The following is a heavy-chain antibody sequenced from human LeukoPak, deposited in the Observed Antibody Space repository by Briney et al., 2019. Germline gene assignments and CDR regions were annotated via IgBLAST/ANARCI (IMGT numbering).Heavy chain of an antibody. V-gene: IGHV3-11*03. CDR3: ARNLGSDYYYGMDV. CDR1: GLTFSDYY. Sequence: GGSLRLSCAASGLTFSDYYMSWIRQAPGKGLEWVSYITSSSGYTNYADSVKGRFTISRDNAKNSLYLQMNRLRAEDTAVYYCARNLGSDYYYGMDVWGQGTTVTASS. CDR2: ITSSSGYT. J-gene: IGHJ6*02. D-gene: IGHD3-16*01.